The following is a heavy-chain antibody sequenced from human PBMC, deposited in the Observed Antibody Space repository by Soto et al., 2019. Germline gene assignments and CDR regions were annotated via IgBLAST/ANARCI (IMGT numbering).Heavy chain of an antibody. J-gene: IGHJ3*02. D-gene: IGHD6-19*01. CDR1: GYTFSNFG. Sequence: ASVKVSCKASGYTFSNFGITWVRQAPGQGLEWMGWISGYNGDTSYAPKFKGRVTMTTDRSTSTAYMELRSLRSDDTAVYYCARVPYSSGWYFAFNIWGQGTMVTVSS. CDR3: ARVPYSSGWYFAFNI. V-gene: IGHV1-18*01. CDR2: ISGYNGDT.